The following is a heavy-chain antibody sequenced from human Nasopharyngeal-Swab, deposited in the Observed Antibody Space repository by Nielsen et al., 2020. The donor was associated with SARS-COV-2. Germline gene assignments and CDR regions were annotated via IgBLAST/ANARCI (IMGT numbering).Heavy chain of an antibody. CDR3: ASTSLDSSGYYYAFHY. V-gene: IGHV3-30-3*01. Sequence: GESLKISCAASGFTFSRYTMHWVRQAPGKGLEWVAVISYDGSNKYYADSVKGRFTISRDISKNTLYLQMNSLRAEDTAVFYCASTSLDSSGYYYAFHYWGRGTLVTVSS. CDR1: GFTFSRYT. J-gene: IGHJ4*02. CDR2: ISYDGSNK. D-gene: IGHD3-22*01.